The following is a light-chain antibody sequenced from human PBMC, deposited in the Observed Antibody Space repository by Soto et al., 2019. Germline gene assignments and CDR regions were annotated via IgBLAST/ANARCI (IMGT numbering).Light chain of an antibody. CDR1: QSISSY. Sequence: DIXMTQSPSSLSASVGDRVTITCRASQSISSYLNWYQQKPGKAPKLLIYAASSLQSGVPSKFSGSGSGTDFTLTISSLQPEEFATYYCQQSYSTLFTFGPGTKGDI. V-gene: IGKV1-39*01. J-gene: IGKJ3*01. CDR2: AAS. CDR3: QQSYSTLFT.